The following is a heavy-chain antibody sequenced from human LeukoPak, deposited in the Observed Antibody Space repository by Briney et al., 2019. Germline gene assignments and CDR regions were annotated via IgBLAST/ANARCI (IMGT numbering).Heavy chain of an antibody. CDR1: GYTFTSYA. J-gene: IGHJ1*01. Sequence: GASVKVSCKASGYTFTSYAMHWVRQAPGQRLEWMGWVNTGNGDTKYSQKFQGRVTITRDTSASTGYMALSSLRSEDTAVYYCATNTLTTPTTGILEYFQKWGQGTLVTVSS. V-gene: IGHV1-3*04. D-gene: IGHD4-17*01. CDR3: ATNTLTTPTTGILEYFQK. CDR2: VNTGNGDT.